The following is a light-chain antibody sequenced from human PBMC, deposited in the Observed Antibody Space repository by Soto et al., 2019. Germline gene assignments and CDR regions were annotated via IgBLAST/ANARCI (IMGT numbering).Light chain of an antibody. CDR2: EDR. CDR3: QAWDSSNVV. J-gene: IGLJ2*01. CDR1: KLGDEY. V-gene: IGLV3-1*01. Sequence: SSELTQPPSVSVSPGQTASITCSGDKLGDEYACWYQQKPGQSPVLVIYEDRKRPSGIPERLSGSNSGNTATLTISGTQAMDEADYYCQAWDSSNVVFGGGTKLTVL.